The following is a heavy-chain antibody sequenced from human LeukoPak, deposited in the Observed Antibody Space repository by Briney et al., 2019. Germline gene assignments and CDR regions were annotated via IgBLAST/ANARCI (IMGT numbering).Heavy chain of an antibody. V-gene: IGHV4-59*08. D-gene: IGHD1-26*01. CDR1: GGSINSYY. CDR3: ARHSVSSPHYFDC. CDR2: IYYSGST. J-gene: IGHJ4*02. Sequence: PSETLSLTCTVSGGSINSYYWSWLRQPPGKGLEWIGFIYYSGSTHYKSSLKSRVTISVDTSKNQFSLRLSSVTAADTAVYYCARHSVSSPHYFDCWGQGTLVTVSS.